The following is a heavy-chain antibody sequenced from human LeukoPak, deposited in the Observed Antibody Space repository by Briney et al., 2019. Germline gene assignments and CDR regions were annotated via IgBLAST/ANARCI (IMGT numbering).Heavy chain of an antibody. Sequence: SQTLSLTCADSGDSISSGGYSWSWIRQPPGKGLEWIGYIYHSGSTYYNPSLKGRVTISVDRSKNQFSLKLSSVTAADTAVYYCARGSDFWSGYRLDYWGQGTLVTVSS. D-gene: IGHD3-3*01. CDR2: IYHSGST. J-gene: IGHJ4*02. CDR3: ARGSDFWSGYRLDY. CDR1: GDSISSGGYS. V-gene: IGHV4-30-2*01.